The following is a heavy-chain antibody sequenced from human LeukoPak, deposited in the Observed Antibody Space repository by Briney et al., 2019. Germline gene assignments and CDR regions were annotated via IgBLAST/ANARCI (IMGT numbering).Heavy chain of an antibody. CDR3: ARWGRRYGMDV. CDR1: GGSFSGYY. Sequence: SETLSLTCAVYGGSFSGYYWSWIRQPPGKGLEWIGEINHSGSTNYNPSLKSRVTISVDTSKNQFSLKLSSVTAADTAVYYCARWGRRYGMDVWGQGTTVTVSS. CDR2: INHSGST. J-gene: IGHJ6*02. D-gene: IGHD7-27*01. V-gene: IGHV4-34*01.